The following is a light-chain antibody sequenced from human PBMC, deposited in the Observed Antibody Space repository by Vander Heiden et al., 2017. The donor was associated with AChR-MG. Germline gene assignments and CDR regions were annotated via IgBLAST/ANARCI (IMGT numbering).Light chain of an antibody. CDR2: SAS. V-gene: IGKV1-39*01. CDR1: QSISHY. J-gene: IGKJ5*01. CDR3: QQTYEIFSIT. Sequence: DIQMTQSPSSLSASVGDRVSITCRASQSISHYLNWYQQKPGKAPSLLIYSASTLQTGVPSRFSGSGSGTDFTLTISSLQPEDFATYYCQQTYEIFSITFGQGTRLEI.